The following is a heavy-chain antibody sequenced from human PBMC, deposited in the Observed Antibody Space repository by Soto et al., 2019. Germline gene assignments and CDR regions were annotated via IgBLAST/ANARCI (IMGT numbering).Heavy chain of an antibody. V-gene: IGHV4-59*01. J-gene: IGHJ6*02. CDR2: IYYSGST. D-gene: IGHD2-21*02. Sequence: PSETLSLTCTVSGGSISSYYWSWIRQPPGKGLEWIGYIYYSGSTNYNPSLKSRVTISVDTSKNQFSLKLSSVTAADTAMYYCARQGEVVTAILAPPLSGRYYYYGMDVWGQGTTVTVSS. CDR1: GGSISSYY. CDR3: ARQGEVVTAILAPPLSGRYYYYGMDV.